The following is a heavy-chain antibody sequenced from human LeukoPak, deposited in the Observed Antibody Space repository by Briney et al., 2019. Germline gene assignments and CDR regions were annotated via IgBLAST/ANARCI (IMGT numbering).Heavy chain of an antibody. D-gene: IGHD6-13*01. CDR1: GFIFSTYA. J-gene: IGHJ4*02. V-gene: IGHV3-23*01. CDR2: ISGSGGST. CDR3: ARVIRAAPGKGYFDY. Sequence: PGGPLRLSCATSGFIFSTYALSWVRQAPGKGLEWASSISGSGGSTYHADSVKGRFTISRDSSKNTLYLQMNSLRAEDTAIYYCARVIRAAPGKGYFDYWGQGTLVTVSS.